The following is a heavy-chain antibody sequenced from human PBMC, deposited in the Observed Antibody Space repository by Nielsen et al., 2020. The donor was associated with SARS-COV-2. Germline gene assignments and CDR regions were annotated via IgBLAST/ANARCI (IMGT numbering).Heavy chain of an antibody. CDR2: INAGNGNT. V-gene: IGHV1-3*01. CDR3: ARDKTYVDTAMVYYYYGMDV. J-gene: IGHJ6*02. CDR1: GYTFTSYA. Sequence: ASVKVSCKASGYTFTSYAMHWVRQAPGQRLEWMGWINAGNGNTKYSQKFQGRVTITRDTSASTAYMELSSLRSEDTAVYYCARDKTYVDTAMVYYYYGMDVWGQGTTVTVSS. D-gene: IGHD5-18*01.